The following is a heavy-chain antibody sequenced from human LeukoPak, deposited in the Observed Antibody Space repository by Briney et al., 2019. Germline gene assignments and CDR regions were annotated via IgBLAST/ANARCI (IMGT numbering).Heavy chain of an antibody. V-gene: IGHV4-38-2*02. D-gene: IGHD3-10*01. CDR3: ARGVLWFGKFDY. J-gene: IGHJ4*02. CDR1: GYSISSGYY. Sequence: SETLSLTCTVSGYSISSGYYWGWIRQPPGKGLEWIGTISHTGSTYYNPSLKSRVTISVDTSKNQFSLKLSSVTAADTAVYYCARGVLWFGKFDYWGQGTLVTVSS. CDR2: ISHTGST.